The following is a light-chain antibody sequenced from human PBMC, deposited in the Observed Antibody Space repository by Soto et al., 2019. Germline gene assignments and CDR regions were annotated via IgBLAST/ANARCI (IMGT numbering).Light chain of an antibody. J-gene: IGKJ5*01. Sequence: FLMTQSPYTLYVSPGERVTLSCRASQSVSSNLAWYQQKPGQAPRLLIYGASGRATGIPDRFSGSGSGTDFTLTISRLEPEDFAVYYCQQYSSSLITFGQGTRLEIK. CDR1: QSVSSN. V-gene: IGKV3-20*01. CDR2: GAS. CDR3: QQYSSSLIT.